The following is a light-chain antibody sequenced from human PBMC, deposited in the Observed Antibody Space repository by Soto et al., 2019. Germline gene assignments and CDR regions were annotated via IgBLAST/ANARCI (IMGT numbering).Light chain of an antibody. CDR1: RSDVGGYNY. Sequence: QSVLTQPASVSGSPGQSITISCTGTRSDVGGYNYVSWYQHHPGKAPKHMIYDVSNRPSGVSNRFSGSKSGNTASLTISGLQAEDEADYYCSSYTSSSTVVFGGGTKLTVL. J-gene: IGLJ2*01. V-gene: IGLV2-14*03. CDR3: SSYTSSSTVV. CDR2: DVS.